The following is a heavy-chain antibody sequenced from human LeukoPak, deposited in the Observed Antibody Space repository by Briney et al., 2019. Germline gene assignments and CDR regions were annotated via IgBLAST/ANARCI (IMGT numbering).Heavy chain of an antibody. Sequence: ASVMVSCKASGGTFSSYAISWVRQAPGQGLEWMGGIIPIFGTANYAQKFQGRVTITADESTSTAYMELSSLRSEDTAVYYCARDLVGATPYYFDYWGQGTLVTVSS. V-gene: IGHV1-69*13. CDR1: GGTFSSYA. J-gene: IGHJ4*02. CDR2: IIPIFGTA. CDR3: ARDLVGATPYYFDY. D-gene: IGHD1-26*01.